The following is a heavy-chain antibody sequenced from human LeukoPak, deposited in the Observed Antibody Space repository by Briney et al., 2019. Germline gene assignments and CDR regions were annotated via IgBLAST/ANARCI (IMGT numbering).Heavy chain of an antibody. D-gene: IGHD3-3*01. V-gene: IGHV3-7*01. CDR1: GFTFSSYW. CDR2: IKQDGSEK. Sequence: GGSLRLSCAASGFTFSSYWMSWVRQAPGKGLEWVANIKQDGSEKYYVDSVKGRFTISRDNAKNSLYLQMNSLRAEDTAVYYCARAYYDFWSGYWGAYYFDYWGQGTLVTVSS. J-gene: IGHJ4*02. CDR3: ARAYYDFWSGYWGAYYFDY.